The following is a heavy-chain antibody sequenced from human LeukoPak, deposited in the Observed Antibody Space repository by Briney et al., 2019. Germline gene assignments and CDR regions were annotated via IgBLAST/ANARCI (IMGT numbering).Heavy chain of an antibody. CDR3: AREKSSGSYYGFGY. CDR2: IIPIFGTA. J-gene: IGHJ4*02. Sequence: SVKVSCKASGGTFSSYAISWVRQAPGQGLEWMGGIIPIFGTANYAQKFQGRATITADESTSTAYMELSSLRSEDTAVYYCAREKSSGSYYGFGYWGQGTLVTVSS. CDR1: GGTFSSYA. D-gene: IGHD1-26*01. V-gene: IGHV1-69*13.